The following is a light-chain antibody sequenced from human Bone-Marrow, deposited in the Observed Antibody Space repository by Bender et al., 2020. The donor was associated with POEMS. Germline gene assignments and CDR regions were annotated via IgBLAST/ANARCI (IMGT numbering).Light chain of an antibody. J-gene: IGLJ2*01. CDR1: SSDVGSYNL. V-gene: IGLV2-23*02. CDR3: TSYAGGHNLI. Sequence: QSALTQPASVSGSPGQSITISCTGTSSDVGSYNLVSWYQQHPGKAPKLMIYEVSKRPSGVSNRFSGSKSGNTASLTISGLQAEDEADYHCTSYAGGHNLIFGGGTKLTVL. CDR2: EVS.